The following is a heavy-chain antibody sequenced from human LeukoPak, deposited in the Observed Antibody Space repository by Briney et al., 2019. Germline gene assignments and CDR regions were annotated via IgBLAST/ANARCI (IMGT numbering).Heavy chain of an antibody. Sequence: ASVKVSCKASGYTFTSYDIIWVRQATGQGLEWMGWMNPNSGNTGYAQKFQGRVTMTRNTSISTAYMELSSLRSEDTAVYYCARGRITMVRGVIPYWFDPWGQGTLVTVSS. CDR2: MNPNSGNT. D-gene: IGHD3-10*01. J-gene: IGHJ5*02. V-gene: IGHV1-8*01. CDR1: GYTFTSYD. CDR3: ARGRITMVRGVIPYWFDP.